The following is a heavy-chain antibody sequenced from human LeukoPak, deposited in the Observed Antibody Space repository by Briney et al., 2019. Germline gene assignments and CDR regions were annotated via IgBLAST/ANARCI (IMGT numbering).Heavy chain of an antibody. J-gene: IGHJ4*02. CDR3: ASTPYSSGWYAETFDY. D-gene: IGHD6-19*01. CDR1: GGTFSSYA. V-gene: IGHV1-69*13. CDR2: IIPIFGTA. Sequence: ASVKVSCKASGGTFSSYAISWVRQAPGQGLEWMGGIIPIFGTANYAQKFQGRVTITADESTSTAYMELSSLRSEDTAVCYCASTPYSSGWYAETFDYWGQGTLVTVSS.